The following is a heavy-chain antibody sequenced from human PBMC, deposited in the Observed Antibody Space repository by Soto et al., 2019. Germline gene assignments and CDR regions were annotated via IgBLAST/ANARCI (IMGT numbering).Heavy chain of an antibody. CDR1: GFNFEEYA. V-gene: IGHV3-9*01. CDR2: ISWNSDST. Sequence: EMQLVESGGGSVQPGRSLRLSCTASGFNFEEYAMHWVRQAPGKGLEWVSSISWNSDSTGYADSVKGRFTIARDNAKNSLYLQMNSLRGDETALYYCAKETAWGAGNKFGYFGMDVWGQGTTVTVSS. D-gene: IGHD3-10*01. CDR3: AKETAWGAGNKFGYFGMDV. J-gene: IGHJ6*02.